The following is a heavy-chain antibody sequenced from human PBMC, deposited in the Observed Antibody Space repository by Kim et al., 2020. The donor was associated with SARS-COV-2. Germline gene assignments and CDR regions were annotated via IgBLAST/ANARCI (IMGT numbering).Heavy chain of an antibody. V-gene: IGHV3-23*01. CDR3: ATIEG. Sequence: RGSGGSTYHADSVKGRFTISRDNSKNTLYLQMNSLRAEDTAVYYCATIEGWGQGTLVTVSS. J-gene: IGHJ4*02. CDR2: RGSGGST.